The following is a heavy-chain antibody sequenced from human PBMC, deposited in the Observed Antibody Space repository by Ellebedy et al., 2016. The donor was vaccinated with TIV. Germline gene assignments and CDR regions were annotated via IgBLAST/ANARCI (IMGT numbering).Heavy chain of an antibody. Sequence: PGGSLRLSCAASGFTFSNYAMHWVRQAPGKGLEWVAVISYDGNTKYYADSVQGRFTISRDDSKNTHDLQMNSLRAEDTAVYYCARDLSRSGYDSSVDYWGQGTLVTVSS. J-gene: IGHJ4*02. V-gene: IGHV3-30-3*01. CDR2: ISYDGNTK. CDR1: GFTFSNYA. D-gene: IGHD5-12*01. CDR3: ARDLSRSGYDSSVDY.